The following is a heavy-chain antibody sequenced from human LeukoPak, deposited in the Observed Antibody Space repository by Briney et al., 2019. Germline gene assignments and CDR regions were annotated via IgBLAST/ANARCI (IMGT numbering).Heavy chain of an antibody. CDR2: ISNSDSSI. CDR3: ARVRYCNIGSCRADP. J-gene: IGHJ5*02. D-gene: IGHD2-15*01. V-gene: IGHV3-11*01. CDR1: GFIFSDYY. Sequence: GGSLTLSCAASGFIFSDYYMSWIRQAPGKGLGWVSYISNSDSSINYADSVKGRFTISRDNAKNSLFLHMNSLRAEDTAIYYCARVRYCNIGSCRADPWGQGTLVTVSS.